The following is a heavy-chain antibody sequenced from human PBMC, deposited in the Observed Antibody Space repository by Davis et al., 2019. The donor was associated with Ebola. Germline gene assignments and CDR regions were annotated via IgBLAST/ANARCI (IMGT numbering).Heavy chain of an antibody. CDR1: GYTFTSYG. CDR2: ISAYIGDT. D-gene: IGHD3-10*01. CDR3: TRGIITYYYYFHMDV. J-gene: IGHJ6*03. V-gene: IGHV1-18*04. Sequence: ASVKVSCKVSGYTFTSYGISWVRQAPGQGLEWMARISAYIGDTEYAQKFQGRVTVTTDTSTSTAYMELRSLRSDDTAMYYCTRGIITYYYYFHMDVWGEGTTVTVSS.